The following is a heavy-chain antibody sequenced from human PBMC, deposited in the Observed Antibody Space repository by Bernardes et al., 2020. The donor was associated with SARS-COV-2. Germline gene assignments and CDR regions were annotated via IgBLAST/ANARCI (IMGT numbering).Heavy chain of an antibody. J-gene: IGHJ4*02. Sequence: GGSLRLSCSASGFTFSDYTINWVRQAPGKGLEWVSSISYNSVHIYYADSVRGRFTISRDNAQNSLYLQMNNLRAEDTALYYCARGDRWVTRHFDYWGQGTLVTVSS. CDR1: GFTFSDYT. V-gene: IGHV3-21*01. CDR2: ISYNSVHI. D-gene: IGHD5-18*01. CDR3: ARGDRWVTRHFDY.